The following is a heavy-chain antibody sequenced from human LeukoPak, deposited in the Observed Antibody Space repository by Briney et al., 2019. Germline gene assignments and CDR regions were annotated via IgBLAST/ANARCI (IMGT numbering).Heavy chain of an antibody. D-gene: IGHD5-12*01. CDR1: GFTFSSYA. CDR3: AKDSEGNYDYPYDY. CDR2: ISGSGGRT. Sequence: GGSLRLSCAASGFTFSSYAMSWVRQAPGKGLEWVSAISGSGGRTYYAETVKGRFTISRDNSKNTLYLQMNSLRAEDTAVYYCAKDSEGNYDYPYDYWGQGTLVTVSS. J-gene: IGHJ4*02. V-gene: IGHV3-23*01.